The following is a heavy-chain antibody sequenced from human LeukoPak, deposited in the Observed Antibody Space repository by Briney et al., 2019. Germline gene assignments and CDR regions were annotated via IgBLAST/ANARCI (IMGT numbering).Heavy chain of an antibody. D-gene: IGHD6-13*01. Sequence: GESLKISCQGSGYSFSNYWIGWVRQMPGKGLEWMGIIYPGDSKTKYGPSFQGQFTISADKSISTAYLQWSSLEASDTAMYYCATKITSYSSRWDYFDSWGQGTLVTVSS. J-gene: IGHJ4*02. CDR2: IYPGDSKT. V-gene: IGHV5-51*01. CDR1: GYSFSNYW. CDR3: ATKITSYSSRWDYFDS.